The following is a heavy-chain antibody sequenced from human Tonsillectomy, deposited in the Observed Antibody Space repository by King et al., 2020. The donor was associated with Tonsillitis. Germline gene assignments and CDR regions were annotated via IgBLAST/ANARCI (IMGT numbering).Heavy chain of an antibody. CDR2: IYYSGST. J-gene: IGHJ5*02. CDR1: GGSISSGGYY. Sequence: MQLQESGPGLVKPSQTLSLTCTVSGGSISSGGYYWNWIRQHPGKGLEWIGYIYYSGSTYYNPSLKSRVTISIDTSNNQFSLKLSSVTAADTAVYYCARVIGYSSNPFDPWGQGTLVTVSS. CDR3: ARVIGYSSNPFDP. D-gene: IGHD6-13*01. V-gene: IGHV4-31*03.